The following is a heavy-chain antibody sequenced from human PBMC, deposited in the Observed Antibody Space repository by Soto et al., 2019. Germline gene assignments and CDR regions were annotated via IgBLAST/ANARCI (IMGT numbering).Heavy chain of an antibody. D-gene: IGHD5-12*01. Sequence: VQLAQSGAEVKKPGASVKVSCKTSRDSFNDYYIHWVRQAPGQGLEWMGWINPNGGATKYAQKFQGRVTVTRDTSIRTVYMELSSLRSDDTAVYYCARESGGATATLDYYYFYMDVWGKGTTVTVSS. CDR3: ARESGGATATLDYYYFYMDV. V-gene: IGHV1-2*02. CDR2: INPNGGAT. CDR1: RDSFNDYY. J-gene: IGHJ6*03.